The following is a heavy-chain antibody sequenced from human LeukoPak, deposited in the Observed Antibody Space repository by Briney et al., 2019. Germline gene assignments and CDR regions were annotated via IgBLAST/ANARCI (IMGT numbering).Heavy chain of an antibody. J-gene: IGHJ3*02. CDR3: ARDSHKFDSSGYYPDAFDI. CDR1: GLTFSSYE. CDR2: ISSSGSSI. V-gene: IGHV3-48*03. Sequence: PGGSLRLSCAASGLTFSSYEMNWVRQAPGKGLAWVSYISSSGSSIYYADSVKGRFTISRDNAKKSLYLQMHSLRAEDTAVYYCARDSHKFDSSGYYPDAFDIWAKGQWSPSLQ. D-gene: IGHD3-22*01.